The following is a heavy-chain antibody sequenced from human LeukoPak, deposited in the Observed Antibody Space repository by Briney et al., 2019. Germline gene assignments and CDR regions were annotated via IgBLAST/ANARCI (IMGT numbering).Heavy chain of an antibody. J-gene: IGHJ3*02. CDR1: GGSISSSNW. V-gene: IGHV4-4*02. Sequence: SETLSLTCAVSGGSISSSNWWSWVRQPPGKGLEWIGEIYHSGSTYYNPSLKSRVTISVDTSKNQFSLKLSSVTAADTAVYYCANHLRYFDWLSPVNDAFDIWGQGTMVTVSS. CDR2: IYHSGST. D-gene: IGHD3-9*01. CDR3: ANHLRYFDWLSPVNDAFDI.